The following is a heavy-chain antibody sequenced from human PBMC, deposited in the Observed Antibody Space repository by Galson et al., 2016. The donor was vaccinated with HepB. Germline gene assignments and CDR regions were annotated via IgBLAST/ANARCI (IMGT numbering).Heavy chain of an antibody. CDR2: IWYDGGNI. CDR3: ARDPGIAVAVGAFDI. Sequence: SLRLSCAASGLTFRYYAMHWVRQAPGKGLEWVAVIWYDGGNIDYADSVKGRFTISRDNSKDTVYLQMNSLRAEDTAVYYCARDPGIAVAVGAFDIWGQGTMVTVSS. V-gene: IGHV3-33*01. J-gene: IGHJ3*02. D-gene: IGHD6-19*01. CDR1: GLTFRYYA.